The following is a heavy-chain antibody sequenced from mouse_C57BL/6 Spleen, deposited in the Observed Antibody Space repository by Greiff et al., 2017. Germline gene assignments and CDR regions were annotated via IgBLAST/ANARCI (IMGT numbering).Heavy chain of an antibody. J-gene: IGHJ4*01. CDR1: GFTFSSYA. CDR3: ARDYYGSRGAMDY. D-gene: IGHD1-1*01. Sequence: EVQLVESGGGLVKPGGSLKLSCAASGFTFSSYAMSWVRQTPEKRLEWVATISDGGSYTYYPDNVKGRFTISRDNAKNNLYLQMSHLKSEDTAMYYCARDYYGSRGAMDYWGQGTSVTVSS. CDR2: ISDGGSYT. V-gene: IGHV5-4*01.